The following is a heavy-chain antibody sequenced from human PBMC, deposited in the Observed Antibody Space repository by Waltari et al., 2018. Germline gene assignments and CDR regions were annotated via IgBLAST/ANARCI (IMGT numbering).Heavy chain of an antibody. J-gene: IGHJ6*02. CDR3: ARDEARYYDIMTGGGYYGLDV. V-gene: IGHV4-61*02. D-gene: IGHD3-9*01. CDR2: IFTSGST. Sequence: QVQLQESGPGLVRPSQTLSLTCTVYGGSISSGSVYWTWIRQPAGKGLEWVGHIFTSGSTKYNPSLKSRVSVSLDTSENQFSLRLSSVTAADTAVYYCARDEARYYDIMTGGGYYGLDVWGQGTTVTVSS. CDR1: GGSISSGSVY.